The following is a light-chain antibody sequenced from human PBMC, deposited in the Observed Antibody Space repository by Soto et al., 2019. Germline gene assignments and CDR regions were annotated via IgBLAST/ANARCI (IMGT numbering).Light chain of an antibody. CDR3: CSYAGNNTV. CDR1: SCVVGSYNL. J-gene: IGLJ2*01. Sequence: QSALTQPASVSGSPGQSITISCTGTSCVVGSYNLVSWYQQHPGKAPKLMIYEGSKRPSGVSNRFSGSKSGNTASLTISGLQAEDEADYYCCSYAGNNTVFGGGTKLTVL. CDR2: EGS. V-gene: IGLV2-23*01.